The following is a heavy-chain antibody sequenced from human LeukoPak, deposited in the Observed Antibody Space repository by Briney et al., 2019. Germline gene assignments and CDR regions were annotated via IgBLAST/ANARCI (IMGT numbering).Heavy chain of an antibody. CDR3: ARDRSYSSSWSEAFDI. CDR2: IYYSGST. J-gene: IGHJ3*02. D-gene: IGHD6-13*01. V-gene: IGHV4-59*01. CDR1: GVSISSYY. Sequence: PSETLSLTCTVSGVSISSYYWSWIRQPPGKGLEWIGYIYYSGSTNYNPSLKSRVTISVDTSKNQFSLKLSSVTAADTAVYYCARDRSYSSSWSEAFDIWGQGTMVTVSS.